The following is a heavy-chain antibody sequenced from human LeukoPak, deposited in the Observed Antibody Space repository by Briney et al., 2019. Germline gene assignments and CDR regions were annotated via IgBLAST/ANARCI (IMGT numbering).Heavy chain of an antibody. J-gene: IGHJ4*02. CDR1: GYTFTSYD. Sequence: ASVKVSCKASGYTFTSYDINWVRQATGQGLEWMGWMDPNSGNTGYAQKFQGRVTMTEDTSTDTAYMELSSLRSEDTAVYYCATVPRRKGRNYYFDYWGQGTLVTVSS. CDR2: MDPNSGNT. V-gene: IGHV1-8*01. CDR3: ATVPRRKGRNYYFDY.